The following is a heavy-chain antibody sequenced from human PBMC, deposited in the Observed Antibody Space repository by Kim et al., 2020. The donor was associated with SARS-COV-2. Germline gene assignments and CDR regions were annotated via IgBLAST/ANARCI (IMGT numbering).Heavy chain of an antibody. V-gene: IGHV1-46*01. CDR3: ARVPYYYDSSGYYYTFDY. D-gene: IGHD3-22*01. J-gene: IGHJ4*02. CDR2: INPSGGST. CDR1: GYTFTSYY. Sequence: ASVKVSCKASGYTFTSYYMHWVRQAPGQGLEWMGIINPSGGSTSYAQKFQGRVTMTRDTSTSTVYMELSSLRSEDTAVYYCARVPYYYDSSGYYYTFDYWGQGTLVTVSS.